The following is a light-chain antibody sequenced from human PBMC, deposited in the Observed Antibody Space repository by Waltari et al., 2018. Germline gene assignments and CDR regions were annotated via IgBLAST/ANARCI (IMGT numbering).Light chain of an antibody. J-gene: IGKJ4*01. V-gene: IGKV3-20*01. CDR1: QRVSSSY. Sequence: EIVLTQSPGTLSLSPGKRATLSCRASQRVSSSYLAWYQQKPGQAPRLLIYGASSRATGIPDRFSGSGSGTDFTLTISRLEPEDFAVYYCQQYGSSPLTFGGGTKVEIK. CDR2: GAS. CDR3: QQYGSSPLT.